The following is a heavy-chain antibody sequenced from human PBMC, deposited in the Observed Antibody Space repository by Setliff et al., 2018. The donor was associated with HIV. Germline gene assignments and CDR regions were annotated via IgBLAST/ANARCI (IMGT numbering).Heavy chain of an antibody. D-gene: IGHD5-18*01. CDR3: LRGSIQVPGLDHMDV. J-gene: IGHJ6*03. CDR1: GFTFNSYA. CDR2: IKQDGSDK. Sequence: GGSLRLSCAASGFTFNSYAMSWVRQAPGKGLEWVAKIKQDGSDKHYVDSVKGRFAISRESAKNSLYLQMSNLRPEDTGVYYCLRGSIQVPGLDHMDVCGKGTTVTVSS. V-gene: IGHV3-7*01.